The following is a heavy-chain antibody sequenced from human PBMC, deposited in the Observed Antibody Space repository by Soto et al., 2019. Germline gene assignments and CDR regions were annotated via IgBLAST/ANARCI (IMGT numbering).Heavy chain of an antibody. Sequence: QVQLVQSGAEVKKPGSSVKVSCKASGGTFSTSSINWVRQAPGQRPAWMGNILPIFGTADYAEKFQDRVTITADKSTKTAYMEMRSLLSEDTAVYYCARGHEYGGNSDAFDIGGQETVVTVSS. CDR3: ARGHEYGGNSDAFDI. CDR2: ILPIFGTA. J-gene: IGHJ3*02. D-gene: IGHD4-17*01. CDR1: GGTFSTSS. V-gene: IGHV1-69*14.